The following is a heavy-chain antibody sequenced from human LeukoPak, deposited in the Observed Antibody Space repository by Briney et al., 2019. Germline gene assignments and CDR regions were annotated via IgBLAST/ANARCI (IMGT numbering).Heavy chain of an antibody. J-gene: IGHJ4*02. V-gene: IGHV3-64D*09. CDR2: ISSNGGST. CDR3: VKDWGAHYDFWSAYLDY. CDR1: GFTFSDYA. Sequence: GGSLGLSCLGSGFTFSDYAMHWVRQAPGKGLEYVSAISSNGGSTYYADSVKGRFTISRDNSKNTLYLQVSSLRPEDTAVYYCVKDWGAHYDFWSAYLDYWGQGALVTVSS. D-gene: IGHD3-3*01.